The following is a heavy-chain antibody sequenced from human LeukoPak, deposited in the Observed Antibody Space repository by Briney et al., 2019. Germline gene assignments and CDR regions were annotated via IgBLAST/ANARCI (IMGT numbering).Heavy chain of an antibody. CDR3: AKDPSPAGYYFDY. J-gene: IGHJ4*02. CDR1: GFTLSSYA. Sequence: EGSLRLSCAASGFTLSSYAMSWVRQAPGKGLEWVSAISGSGGSTYYADSVKGRFTISSDNSKNTLYLQMNSLRAEDTAVYYCAKDPSPAGYYFDYWGQGTLVTVSS. V-gene: IGHV3-23*01. CDR2: ISGSGGST. D-gene: IGHD2-2*01.